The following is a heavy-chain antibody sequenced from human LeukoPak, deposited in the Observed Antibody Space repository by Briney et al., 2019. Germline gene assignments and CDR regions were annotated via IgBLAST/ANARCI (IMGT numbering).Heavy chain of an antibody. CDR3: ARGGAYYDFWSGYYKSSGIDY. V-gene: IGHV3-48*03. D-gene: IGHD3-3*01. CDR1: GFTFSSYE. CDR2: ISSSGSTI. Sequence: GGSLRLSCAACGFTFSSYEMNWVRQAPGKGLEWVSYISSSGSTIYYADSVKGRFTISRDNAKNSLYLQMNSLRAEDTAVYYCARGGAYYDFWSGYYKSSGIDYWGQGTLVTVSS. J-gene: IGHJ4*02.